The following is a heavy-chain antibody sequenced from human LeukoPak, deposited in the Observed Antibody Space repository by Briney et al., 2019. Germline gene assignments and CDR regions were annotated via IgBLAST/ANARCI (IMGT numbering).Heavy chain of an antibody. V-gene: IGHV4-59*01. CDR1: GGSISSYY. D-gene: IGHD6-19*01. Sequence: SSETLSLTCTVSGGSISSYYWSWIRQPPGKGLEWIGYIYYSGSTNYNPSLKSRVTISVDTSKNQFSLKLSSVTAADTAVYYCASYSSGWYYPNYYYYMDVWGKGTTVTVSS. CDR2: IYYSGST. J-gene: IGHJ6*03. CDR3: ASYSSGWYYPNYYYYMDV.